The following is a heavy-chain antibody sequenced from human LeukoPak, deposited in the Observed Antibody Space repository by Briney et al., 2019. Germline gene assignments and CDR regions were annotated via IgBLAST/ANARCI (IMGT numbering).Heavy chain of an antibody. J-gene: IGHJ2*01. V-gene: IGHV3-23*01. CDR1: GFTFSSYG. Sequence: GGSLRLSCAASGFTFSSYGMSWVRQAPGKGLEWVSAISGSGGSTYYADSVKGRFTISRDNSKNTLYLQMNSLRAEDTAVYYCAKDRISYGVNSFDLWGRGTLVTVSS. CDR2: ISGSGGST. D-gene: IGHD4-17*01. CDR3: AKDRISYGVNSFDL.